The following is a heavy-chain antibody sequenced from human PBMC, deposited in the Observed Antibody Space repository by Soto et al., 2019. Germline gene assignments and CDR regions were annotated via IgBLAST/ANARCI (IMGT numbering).Heavy chain of an antibody. Sequence: PGESLKISCSGSGYSFTSDWIGWGRQMPWKGLEWMGIIYPGDSDTRYSPSFQGQVTISADKSISTAYLQWSSLKASDTAMYYCARLNGIAAAGSSYYGMDVWGQGTTVTVSS. V-gene: IGHV5-51*01. J-gene: IGHJ6*02. CDR3: ARLNGIAAAGSSYYGMDV. CDR2: IYPGDSDT. CDR1: GYSFTSDW. D-gene: IGHD6-13*01.